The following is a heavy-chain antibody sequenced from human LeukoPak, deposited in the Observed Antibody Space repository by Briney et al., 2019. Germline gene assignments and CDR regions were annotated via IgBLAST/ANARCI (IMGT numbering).Heavy chain of an antibody. Sequence: HPGGSLRLSCAASGFTFNHYGMHWVRQTPDKGLEWVAFIRYDGSNKYYADSVKGRFTISRDNSKNTLYLQMNSLRAEDTAVYYCAKVSLVMTNDAFDIWGQGTMVTVSS. CDR3: AKVSLVMTNDAFDI. J-gene: IGHJ3*02. CDR2: IRYDGSNK. D-gene: IGHD3-16*01. CDR1: GFTFNHYG. V-gene: IGHV3-30*02.